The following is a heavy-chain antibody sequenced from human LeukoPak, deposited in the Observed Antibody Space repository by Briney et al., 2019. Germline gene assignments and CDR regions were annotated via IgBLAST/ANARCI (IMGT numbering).Heavy chain of an antibody. CDR3: AKSNCSSTSCFYYYYGMDP. J-gene: IGHJ6*02. Sequence: PGGSLRLSCAASGFTFSSYAMSWVRQAPGKGLEWVSAISGSGGSTYYADSVKGRFTISRDNSKNTLYLQMNSLRAEDTAVYYCAKSNCSSTSCFYYYYGMDPWGQGTLVTVSS. CDR1: GFTFSSYA. CDR2: ISGSGGST. V-gene: IGHV3-23*01. D-gene: IGHD2-2*01.